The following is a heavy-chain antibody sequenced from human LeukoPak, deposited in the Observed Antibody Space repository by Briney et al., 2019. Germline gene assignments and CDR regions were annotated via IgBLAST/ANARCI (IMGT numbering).Heavy chain of an antibody. CDR1: GFTVSSNY. CDR3: ARRRVTFVRGVDITSYYFDY. CDR2: INWNGGST. D-gene: IGHD3-10*01. J-gene: IGHJ4*02. V-gene: IGHV3-20*04. Sequence: PGGSLRLSCAASGFTVSSNYMSWVRQAPGKGLEWVSGINWNGGSTNYANSVKGRFTISRDNAKNSLYLQMNSLRAEDTALYYCARRRVTFVRGVDITSYYFDYWGQGTLVTVSS.